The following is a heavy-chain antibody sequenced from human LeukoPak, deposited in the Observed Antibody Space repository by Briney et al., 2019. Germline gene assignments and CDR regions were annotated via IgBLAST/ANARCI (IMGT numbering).Heavy chain of an antibody. J-gene: IGHJ4*02. CDR2: IYYSGST. V-gene: IGHV4-31*03. CDR1: GGSISSGSHY. Sequence: PSETLSLTCTVSGGSISSGSHYYNWIRQHPGKGLEWIGYIYYSGSTYYNPSLKSRVTISVDTSKNQFSLKLSSVTAADTAVYYCARAGYDSSGYYYYSFDYWGQGTLVTVSS. D-gene: IGHD3-22*01. CDR3: ARAGYDSSGYYYYSFDY.